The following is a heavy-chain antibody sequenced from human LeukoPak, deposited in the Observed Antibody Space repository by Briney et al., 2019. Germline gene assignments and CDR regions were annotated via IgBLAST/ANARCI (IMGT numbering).Heavy chain of an antibody. CDR3: ARQRHIVVGPDY. CDR1: GGSISSGGYY. Sequence: SETLSLTCTVSGGSISSGGYYWSWIRQHPGKGLEWIGYIYYSGSTNYNPSLKSRVTISVDTSKNQFSLKLSSVTAADTAVYYCARQRHIVVGPDYWGQGTLVTVSS. CDR2: IYYSGST. D-gene: IGHD2-21*01. V-gene: IGHV4-61*08. J-gene: IGHJ4*02.